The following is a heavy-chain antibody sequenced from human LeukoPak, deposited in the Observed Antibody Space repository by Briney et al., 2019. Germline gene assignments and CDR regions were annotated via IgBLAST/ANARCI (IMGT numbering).Heavy chain of an antibody. J-gene: IGHJ4*02. CDR2: IWYDGSNK. CDR3: ARAGTLWFGDSRIES. Sequence: QTGGSLRLSCAASGFTFSSYGMHWVRQAPGKGLEWVAVIWYDGSNKYYADSVKGRFTISRDNSKNTLYLQMNSLRAEDTAVYYCARAGTLWFGDSRIESWGQGTLVTVSP. D-gene: IGHD3-10*01. V-gene: IGHV3-33*01. CDR1: GFTFSSYG.